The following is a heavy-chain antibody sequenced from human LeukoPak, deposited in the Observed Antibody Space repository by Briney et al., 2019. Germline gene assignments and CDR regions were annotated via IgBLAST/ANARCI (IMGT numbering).Heavy chain of an antibody. J-gene: IGHJ3*01. V-gene: IGHV3-33*01. CDR3: VRETDYPDALDF. CDR1: GFTLSSYG. Sequence: GGSLRLSCAASGFTLSSYGMHWVRQAPGKGLEWVAVIWFDGSNKFYADSVKGRFTISRDNSKNTLYLQMNSLRAEDTAVYYCVRETDYPDALDFWGQGTMVTVSS. CDR2: IWFDGSNK. D-gene: IGHD3-16*01.